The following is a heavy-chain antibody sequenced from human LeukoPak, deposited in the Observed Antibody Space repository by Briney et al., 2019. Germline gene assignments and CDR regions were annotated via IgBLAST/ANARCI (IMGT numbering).Heavy chain of an antibody. Sequence: GGSLRLSCAASGFTLSSYSMNWVRQAPGKGLEWVSSISSSSSYIYYADSVKGRFTISRDNAKNSLYLQMNSLRAEDTAVYYCARERMVATGTFDYWGQGTLVTVSS. CDR1: GFTLSSYS. V-gene: IGHV3-21*01. CDR2: ISSSSSYI. D-gene: IGHD5-12*01. CDR3: ARERMVATGTFDY. J-gene: IGHJ4*02.